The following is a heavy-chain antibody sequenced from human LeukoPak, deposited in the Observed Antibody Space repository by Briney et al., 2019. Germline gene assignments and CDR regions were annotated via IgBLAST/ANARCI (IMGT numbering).Heavy chain of an antibody. J-gene: IGHJ3*02. CDR3: AGGNKEGAFDI. V-gene: IGHV4-4*07. CDR2: IYTSGST. D-gene: IGHD6-25*01. CDR1: GGSISSYY. Sequence: SETLSLTCTVSGGSISSYYWSWIRQPAGKGLEWIGRIYTSGSTNYNPSLKSRVTMSVDTSKNQFSLKLSSVTAADTAVYYGAGGNKEGAFDIWGQGTMVTVSS.